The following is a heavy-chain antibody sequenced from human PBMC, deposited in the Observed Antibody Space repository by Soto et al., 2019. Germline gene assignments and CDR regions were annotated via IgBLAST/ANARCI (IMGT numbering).Heavy chain of an antibody. CDR1: GGSVSSGSYY. CDR3: ARDSGYDYWDYYYYGMDV. CDR2: IYYSGST. J-gene: IGHJ6*02. V-gene: IGHV4-61*01. D-gene: IGHD5-12*01. Sequence: QVQLQESGPGLVKPSETLSLTCTVSGGSVSSGSYYWSWIRQPPGKGLEWIGYIYYSGSTNYNPSLTSRVTISVATSKNQFSLKLSSVTAADTAVYYCARDSGYDYWDYYYYGMDVWGQGTTVTVSS.